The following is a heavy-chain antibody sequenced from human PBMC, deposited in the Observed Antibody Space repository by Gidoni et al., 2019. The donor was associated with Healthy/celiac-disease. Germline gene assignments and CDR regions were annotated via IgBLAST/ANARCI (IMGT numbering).Heavy chain of an antibody. CDR2: ISSSSSTI. CDR1: GFTFSSSS. Sequence: EVQLVESGGGLVQPGGSLRLSCAASGFTFSSSSMTWVRQAPGKGLEWVSYISSSSSTIYYADSVKGRFTISRDNAKNSLYLQMNSLRAEDTAVYYCARDTIFGVVIDYYYYYGMDVWGQGTTVTVSS. V-gene: IGHV3-48*01. J-gene: IGHJ6*02. D-gene: IGHD3-3*01. CDR3: ARDTIFGVVIDYYYYYGMDV.